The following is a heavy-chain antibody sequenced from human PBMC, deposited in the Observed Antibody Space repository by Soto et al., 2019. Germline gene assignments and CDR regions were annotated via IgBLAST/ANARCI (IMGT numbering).Heavy chain of an antibody. CDR2: ISAYNGNT. J-gene: IGHJ4*02. D-gene: IGHD5-12*01. V-gene: IGHV1-18*01. CDR3: ARILRGRLESGYDYALDY. CDR1: GYTFTSYG. Sequence: QVQLVQSGAEVKKPGASVKVSCKASGYTFTSYGISWVRQAPGQGLEWMGWISAYNGNTNYAQKLQGRVTMTTDTSTSTAYMELRSLRSDATAVYYCARILRGRLESGYDYALDYWGQGTLVTGSS.